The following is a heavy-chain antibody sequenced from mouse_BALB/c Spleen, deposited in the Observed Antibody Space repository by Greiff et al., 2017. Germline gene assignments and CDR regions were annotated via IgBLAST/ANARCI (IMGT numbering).Heavy chain of an antibody. J-gene: IGHJ1*01. V-gene: IGHV7-3*02. D-gene: IGHD1-1*01. CDR1: GFTFTDYY. CDR3: ARDSHYYGSSSWYFDV. CDR2: IRNKANGYTT. Sequence: DVQLVESGGGLVQPGGSLRLSCATSGFTFTDYYMSWVRQPPGKALEWLGFIRNKANGYTTEYSASVKGRFTISRDNSQSILYLQMNTLRAEDSATYYCARDSHYYGSSSWYFDVWGAGTTVTVSS.